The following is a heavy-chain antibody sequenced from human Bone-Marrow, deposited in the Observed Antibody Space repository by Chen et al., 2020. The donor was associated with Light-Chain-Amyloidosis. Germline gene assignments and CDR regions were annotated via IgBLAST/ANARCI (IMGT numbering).Heavy chain of an antibody. CDR2: IYYSGST. D-gene: IGHD3-10*01. CDR3: ARRSRYYVSGPNFDY. Sequence: LQLQESGPGLVKPSETLSLTCTVSGGSISSSSYYWGWIRQPPGKGLEWIGSIYYSGSTYYNPSLNSRVTISVDTSKNQFSLKLSSVTASDTAVYYCARRSRYYVSGPNFDYWGQGTLVTVSS. CDR1: GGSISSSSYY. V-gene: IGHV4-39*01. J-gene: IGHJ4*02.